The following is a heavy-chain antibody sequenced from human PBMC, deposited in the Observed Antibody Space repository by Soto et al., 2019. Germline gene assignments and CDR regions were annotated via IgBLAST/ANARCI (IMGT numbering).Heavy chain of an antibody. J-gene: IGHJ4*02. Sequence: ASVKVSCKASGYTLTSYDINWVRQATGQGLEWMGWMNPNSGNTGYAQKFQGRVTMTRNTSISTAYMELSSLRSEDTAVYYCARGLGGYCSSTSCYHYFDYWGQGTLVTVSS. CDR1: GYTLTSYD. CDR2: MNPNSGNT. V-gene: IGHV1-8*01. CDR3: ARGLGGYCSSTSCYHYFDY. D-gene: IGHD2-2*01.